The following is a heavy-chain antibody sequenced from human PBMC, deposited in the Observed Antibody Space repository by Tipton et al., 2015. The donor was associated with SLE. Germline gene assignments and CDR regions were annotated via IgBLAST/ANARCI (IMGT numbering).Heavy chain of an antibody. CDR2: IYTSGST. D-gene: IGHD3-3*01. Sequence: TLSLTCTVSGGSISSGSYYWSWIRQPAGKGLEWIGYIYTSGSTNYNPSLKSRVTISVDTSKNQFSLKLSSVTAADTAVYYCARGDTIFGVVSGYYYYMDVWGKGTTVTVSS. CDR3: ARGDTIFGVVSGYYYYMDV. J-gene: IGHJ6*03. CDR1: GGSISSGSYY. V-gene: IGHV4-61*09.